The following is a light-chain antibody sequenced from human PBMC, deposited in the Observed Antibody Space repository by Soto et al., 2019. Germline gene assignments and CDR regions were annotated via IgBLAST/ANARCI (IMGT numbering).Light chain of an antibody. CDR1: SSDVGSYNF. Sequence: QSVLTQPASVSGSPGQSITISCTGTSSDVGSYNFVSWYQQHPGKAPKLMIHEGSKRPSGVSNRFSGSKSGNTASLTISGLQAEDEADYHCCSYAGSSTFVFGGGTKLTVL. V-gene: IGLV2-23*03. CDR3: CSYAGSSTFV. CDR2: EGS. J-gene: IGLJ3*02.